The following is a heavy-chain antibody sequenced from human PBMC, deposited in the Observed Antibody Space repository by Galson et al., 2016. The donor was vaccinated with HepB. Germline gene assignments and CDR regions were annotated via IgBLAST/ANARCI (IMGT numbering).Heavy chain of an antibody. V-gene: IGHV3-30-3*01. Sequence: SLRLSCAASGFTFSSYAMHWVRQAPGKGLEWVAGISNDGNNEKYADSVKGRFTVSRDNSQNTLILQMNSLRPEDTAVYFCARDGGITPSRFDQWGQGTKVTVSS. CDR2: ISNDGNNE. CDR1: GFTFSSYA. CDR3: ARDGGITPSRFDQ. D-gene: IGHD4-23*01. J-gene: IGHJ4*02.